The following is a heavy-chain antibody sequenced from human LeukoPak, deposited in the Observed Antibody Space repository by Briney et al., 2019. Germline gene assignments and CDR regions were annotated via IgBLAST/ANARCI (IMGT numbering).Heavy chain of an antibody. CDR1: GFTFSSYS. V-gene: IGHV3-21*01. CDR2: ISSSSSYI. J-gene: IGHJ4*02. Sequence: GGSLRLSCAASGFTFSSYSMNWVGQAPGKRLEWVSSISSSSSYIYYADSVKGRFTISRDNAKNSLYLQMNSLRAEDTAVYYCARDSDVLDYWGQGTLLTVSS. CDR3: ARDSDVLDY.